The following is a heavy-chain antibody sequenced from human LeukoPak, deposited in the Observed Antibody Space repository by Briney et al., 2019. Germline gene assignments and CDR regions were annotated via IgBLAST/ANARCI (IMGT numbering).Heavy chain of an antibody. V-gene: IGHV3-23*01. CDR3: AKSGIDACGGDCYSNY. CDR2: ISGSGGST. CDR1: GFTFDDYA. D-gene: IGHD2-21*02. J-gene: IGHJ4*02. Sequence: GGSLRLSCAASGFTFDDYAMHWVRQAPGKGLEWVSGISGSGGSTYYADSVKGRFTISRDNSKNTLYLQMNSLRAEDTAVYYCAKSGIDACGGDCYSNYWGQGTLVTVSS.